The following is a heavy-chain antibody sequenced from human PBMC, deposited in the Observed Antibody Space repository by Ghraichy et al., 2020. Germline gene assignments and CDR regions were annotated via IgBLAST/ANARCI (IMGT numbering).Heavy chain of an antibody. CDR3: ARDARPSRMTILDRPQNYFDP. CDR2: INTKSGTK. CDR1: GYTFTAHF. J-gene: IGHJ4*02. Sequence: ASVKVSCTTSGYTFTAHFLHWVRQAPGQGLEWMGRINTKSGTKTYAQKFQGRVTMTRDTSTNTAFMELSSLRPDDTAVYYCARDARPSRMTILDRPQNYFDPWGQGTLVIVSS. D-gene: IGHD3-3*01. V-gene: IGHV1-2*06.